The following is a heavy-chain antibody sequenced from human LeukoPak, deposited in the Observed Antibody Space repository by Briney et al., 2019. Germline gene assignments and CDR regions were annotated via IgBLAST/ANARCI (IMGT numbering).Heavy chain of an antibody. CDR1: GFTFTTYA. D-gene: IGHD3-10*01. Sequence: GGSLRLSCAASGFTFTTYAMSWVRQAPGKGLEWVSSVSKSDGTTYYADSVKGRLTISRDNSKNTLHLQMNGLRAEDTAVYYCARGTVQHSGSLDWYFDLWGRGTLVTVSS. J-gene: IGHJ2*01. V-gene: IGHV3-23*01. CDR2: VSKSDGTT. CDR3: ARGTVQHSGSLDWYFDL.